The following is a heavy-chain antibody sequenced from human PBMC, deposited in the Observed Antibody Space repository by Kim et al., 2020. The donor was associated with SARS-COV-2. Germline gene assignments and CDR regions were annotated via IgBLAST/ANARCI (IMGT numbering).Heavy chain of an antibody. CDR1: GGSISDSRPH. J-gene: IGHJ4*02. CDR2: IYYSGAT. Sequence: SETLSLTCSVSGGSISDSRPHWGWIRQPPGKGLEWIGSIYYSGATYYNPSLKSRVTISIDTSKNQFSLKLTSVTAADTAVYYCARRNNFDYWGQGTLVSVPS. V-gene: IGHV4-39*01. CDR3: ARRNNFDY.